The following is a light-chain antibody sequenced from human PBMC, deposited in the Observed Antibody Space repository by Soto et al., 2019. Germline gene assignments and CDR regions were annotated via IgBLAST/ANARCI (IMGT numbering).Light chain of an antibody. CDR2: EVN. CDR1: SGDVFAYNY. CDR3: SSYTDRSTNTWV. V-gene: IGLV2-14*01. J-gene: IGLJ3*02. Sequence: QSALTQPASVSGSPGQSITISCTGTSGDVFAYNYVSWYQQYPGKAPKLMIYEVNNRPSGVSYRFSGSKSGNTASLTISGFQAEDEAEYYCSSYTDRSTNTWVFGGRTKVTVL.